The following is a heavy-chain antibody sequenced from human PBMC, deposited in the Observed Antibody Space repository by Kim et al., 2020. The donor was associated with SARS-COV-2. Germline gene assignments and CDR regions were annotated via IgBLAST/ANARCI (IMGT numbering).Heavy chain of an antibody. D-gene: IGHD1-26*01. Sequence: YNPSLESRISISMDTSKNHCSLKMSSVTAADTAVYFCARDLATSNDALDIWGQGTMVTVSS. J-gene: IGHJ3*02. V-gene: IGHV4-31*02. CDR3: ARDLATSNDALDI.